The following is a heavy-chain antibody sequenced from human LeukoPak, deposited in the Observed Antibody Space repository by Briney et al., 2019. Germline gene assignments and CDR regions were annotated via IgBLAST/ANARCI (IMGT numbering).Heavy chain of an antibody. CDR2: ISYDGSNK. CDR3: AINLKDWLGAFDY. V-gene: IGHV3-30*03. J-gene: IGHJ4*02. D-gene: IGHD3-9*01. CDR1: GFTFSGYG. Sequence: QTGGSLRLSCAASGFTFSGYGMHWVRQAPGKGLEWVAVISYDGSNKYYADSVKGRFTISRDNSKNTLYLQMNSLRAEDTAVYYCAINLKDWLGAFDYWGQGTLVTVSS.